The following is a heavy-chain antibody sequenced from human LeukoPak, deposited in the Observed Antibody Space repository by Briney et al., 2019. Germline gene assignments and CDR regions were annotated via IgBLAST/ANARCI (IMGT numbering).Heavy chain of an antibody. V-gene: IGHV3-49*04. CDR2: IRSKAYGGTA. J-gene: IGHJ3*02. CDR3: TRVQVVVGAMAAFDI. D-gene: IGHD2-15*01. CDR1: GFTFGDYA. Sequence: GGSLRLSCTASGFTFGDYAVSWVRQAPGKGLEWVGFIRSKAYGGTAEYAASVKGRLSISRDDSKSIAYLQMNSRKSEDTAVYYCTRVQVVVGAMAAFDIWGQGTMVTVSS.